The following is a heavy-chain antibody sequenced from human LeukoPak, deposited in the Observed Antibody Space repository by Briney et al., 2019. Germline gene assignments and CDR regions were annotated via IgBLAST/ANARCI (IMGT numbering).Heavy chain of an antibody. D-gene: IGHD6-19*01. CDR3: AKGPIAVAVYYFDY. Sequence: PGGSLRLSCAASGFTFSSYGMHWVRQAPGKGLEWVAFIRYDGSNKYYADSVKGRFTISRDNSKNTLYLQMNSLRAEDTAVYYCAKGPIAVAVYYFDYWGQGTLVTVSS. CDR1: GFTFSSYG. J-gene: IGHJ4*02. CDR2: IRYDGSNK. V-gene: IGHV3-30*02.